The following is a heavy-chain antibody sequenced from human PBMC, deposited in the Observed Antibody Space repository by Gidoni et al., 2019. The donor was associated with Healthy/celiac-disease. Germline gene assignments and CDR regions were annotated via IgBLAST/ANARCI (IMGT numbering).Heavy chain of an antibody. V-gene: IGHV4-59*01. Sequence: QVQLQESGPGLVKPSETLSLTCTVSGGSISSYYWSWIRQPPGKGLEWIGYIYYSGSTNYNPSLKSRVTISVDTSKNQFSLKLSSVTAADTAVYYCARDDIFYGMDVWGQGTTVTVSS. CDR2: IYYSGST. J-gene: IGHJ6*02. CDR3: ARDDIFYGMDV. D-gene: IGHD3-3*02. CDR1: GGSISSYY.